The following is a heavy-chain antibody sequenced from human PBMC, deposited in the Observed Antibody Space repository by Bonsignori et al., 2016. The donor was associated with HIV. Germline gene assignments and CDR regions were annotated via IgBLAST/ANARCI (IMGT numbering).Heavy chain of an antibody. CDR3: ARASKGGSRYYFDY. D-gene: IGHD4-17*01. CDR2: INVHKGNT. Sequence: WVRQAPGQGLEWMGWINVHKGNTNFAQKFQGRVTMTTDTSTSTAYMELRSLRSDDTAVYYCARASKGGSRYYFDYWGQGTLVTVSS. J-gene: IGHJ4*02. V-gene: IGHV1-18*01.